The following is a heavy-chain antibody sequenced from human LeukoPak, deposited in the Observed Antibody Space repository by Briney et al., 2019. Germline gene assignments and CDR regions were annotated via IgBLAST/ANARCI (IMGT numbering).Heavy chain of an antibody. Sequence: ASMKVCCKASGYTFATYGISWVRQAPGPGNEWMGWISAYNGDTNYAQKFQDRVTMTTDTSTSTAYMELRSLRSDDTAVYYCARGPHSSNFYFFDYWGQGTLVTVS. D-gene: IGHD6-13*01. CDR1: GYTFATYG. V-gene: IGHV1-18*01. CDR2: ISAYNGDT. CDR3: ARGPHSSNFYFFDY. J-gene: IGHJ4*02.